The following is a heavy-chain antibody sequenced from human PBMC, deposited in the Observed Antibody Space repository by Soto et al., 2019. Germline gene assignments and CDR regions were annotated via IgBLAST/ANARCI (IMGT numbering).Heavy chain of an antibody. CDR1: GDSFSSGDYK. CDR2: IYYSGYT. J-gene: IGHJ4*02. Sequence: QVQLQESGPGLVKPSQTLSLTCTVSGDSFSSGDYKWSWIRQPPGKGLEWIGYIYYSGYTYNNPSIKSRLTMSVDTSKNQFSLKLRSVTAADTAVYYCARSGDYVAFAYWGQGTLVTVSS. D-gene: IGHD4-17*01. V-gene: IGHV4-30-4*01. CDR3: ARSGDYVAFAY.